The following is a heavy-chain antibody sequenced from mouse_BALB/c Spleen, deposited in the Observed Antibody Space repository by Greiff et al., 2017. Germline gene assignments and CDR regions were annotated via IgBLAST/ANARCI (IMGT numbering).Heavy chain of an antibody. V-gene: IGHV2-6-7*01. CDR3: ARYYYGGSWFAY. CDR2: IWGDGST. J-gene: IGHJ3*01. D-gene: IGHD1-2*01. CDR1: GFSLTGYG. Sequence: VQLVESGPGLVAPSPSLSITCTVSGFSLTGYGVNWVRQPPGKGLEWMGMIWGDGSTDYNSALKSRLSISKDNSKSQVFLKMISLQTDDTARYYCARYYYGGSWFAYWGQGTLVTVSA.